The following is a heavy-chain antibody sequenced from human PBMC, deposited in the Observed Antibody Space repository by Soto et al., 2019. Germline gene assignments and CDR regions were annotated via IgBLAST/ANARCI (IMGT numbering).Heavy chain of an antibody. D-gene: IGHD3-22*01. V-gene: IGHV3-30-3*01. CDR1: GFTFSSYA. Sequence: PGGSLRLSCAASGFTFSSYAMHWVRQAPGKGLEWVAVISYDGSNKYYADSVKGRFTISRDNSKNTLYLQMNSLRAEDTAVYYCARSGALYYDSSPPTLSDYWGQGTLVTVSS. CDR2: ISYDGSNK. CDR3: ARSGALYYDSSPPTLSDY. J-gene: IGHJ4*02.